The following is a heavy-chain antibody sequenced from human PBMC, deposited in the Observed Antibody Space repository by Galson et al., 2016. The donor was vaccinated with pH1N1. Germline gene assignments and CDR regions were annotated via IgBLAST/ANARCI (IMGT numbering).Heavy chain of an antibody. CDR3: ASPVGQDYLALLTDN. D-gene: IGHD4-11*01. V-gene: IGHV1-46*01. CDR2: IDPGSGST. CDR1: GYTFTIYY. Sequence: SVKVSCKASGYTFTIYYMHRVRQAPGQGLEWMGIIDPGSGSTNYARKFQGRVTMTRDTSTSTVYMEVSSLRSEDTALYYCASPVGQDYLALLTDNWGQGTLVTVSS. J-gene: IGHJ4*02.